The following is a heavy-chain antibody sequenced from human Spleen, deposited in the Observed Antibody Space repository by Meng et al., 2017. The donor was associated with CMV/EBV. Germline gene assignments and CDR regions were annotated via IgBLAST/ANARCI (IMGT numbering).Heavy chain of an antibody. CDR1: GDSISSYY. D-gene: IGHD3-3*01. CDR3: ARAQYGTHYDFWSGYDYYYYGMDV. J-gene: IGHJ6*02. Sequence: SETLSLTCTVSGDSISSYYWSWIRQPPGKRLEWIGYAHYSRSSTYNPSLKSRVTISVDTSKNQFSLNLTSVTTADTAVYYCARAQYGTHYDFWSGYDYYYYGMDVWGQGTTVTVS. CDR2: AHYSRSS. V-gene: IGHV4-59*01.